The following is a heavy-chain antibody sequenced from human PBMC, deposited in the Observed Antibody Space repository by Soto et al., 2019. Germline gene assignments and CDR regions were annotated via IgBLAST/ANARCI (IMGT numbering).Heavy chain of an antibody. J-gene: IGHJ3*02. CDR1: GGSFGGYY. Sequence: SETLSLTCAVYGGSFGGYYWSWIRQPPGKGLEWIGEINHSGSTNYNPSLKSRVTISVDTSKNQFSLKLSSVTAADTAVYYCARDGITMVREDAFDIWGQGTMVTVSS. D-gene: IGHD3-10*01. V-gene: IGHV4-34*01. CDR2: INHSGST. CDR3: ARDGITMVREDAFDI.